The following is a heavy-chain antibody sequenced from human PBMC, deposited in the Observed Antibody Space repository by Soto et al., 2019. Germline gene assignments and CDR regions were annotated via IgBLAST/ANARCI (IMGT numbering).Heavy chain of an antibody. CDR1: GGSVSSGGYS. Sequence: QLHLKESGPGLVKPSQTLSLTCPVSGGSVSSGGYSWSGIRQPPGKGLEWIGYIYHSGSTYYTPSLKRRVTMSLDESQNQFSLKLDSVTAADTAVYFCAREGDTSSWYYWSYWGQGTMVTVSS. V-gene: IGHV4-30-2*01. D-gene: IGHD6-13*01. J-gene: IGHJ4*02. CDR2: IYHSGST. CDR3: AREGDTSSWYYWSY.